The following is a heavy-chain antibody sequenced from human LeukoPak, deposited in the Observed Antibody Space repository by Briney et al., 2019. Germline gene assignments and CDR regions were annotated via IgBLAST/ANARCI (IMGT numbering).Heavy chain of an antibody. D-gene: IGHD6-19*01. CDR1: GFTFSSYE. CDR3: ARDGSGWPYYYYGMDV. Sequence: GGSLRLSCAASGFTFSSYEMNWVRQAPGKGLEWVSYISSSGSTIYYADSVKGRFTISRDNAKNSLYLQMNSLGAEDTAVYYCARDGSGWPYYYYGMDVWGQGTTVTVSS. V-gene: IGHV3-48*03. J-gene: IGHJ6*02. CDR2: ISSSGSTI.